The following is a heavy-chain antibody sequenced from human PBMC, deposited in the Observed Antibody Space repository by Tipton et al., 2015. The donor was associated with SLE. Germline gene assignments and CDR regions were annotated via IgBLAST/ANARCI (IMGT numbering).Heavy chain of an antibody. Sequence: TLSLTCTVSGGSIGKDYWNWIRQSPGKGLEWIGSTYYSGSTDYNPSLKSRVTISVDTSKNQLSLKMSSVTATDTAVYYCASGWAYNSGAYSVDFWGQGSLVTVSS. CDR1: GGSIGKDY. J-gene: IGHJ4*02. D-gene: IGHD6-19*01. V-gene: IGHV4-59*01. CDR3: ASGWAYNSGAYSVDF. CDR2: TYYSGST.